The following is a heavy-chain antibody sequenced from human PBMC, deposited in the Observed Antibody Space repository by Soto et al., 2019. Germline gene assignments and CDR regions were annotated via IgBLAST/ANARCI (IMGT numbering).Heavy chain of an antibody. CDR3: AASPYSSGGYSFDY. Sequence: GGSLRLSCAASGFTFSSYAMSWVRQPPGKGLEWVSAISGSGGSTYYADSVKGRFTISRDNSKNTLYLQMNSLRAEDTAVYYYAASPYSSGGYSFDYWGQRTVVRVS. CDR1: GFTFSSYA. V-gene: IGHV3-23*01. D-gene: IGHD6-19*01. J-gene: IGHJ4*02. CDR2: ISGSGGST.